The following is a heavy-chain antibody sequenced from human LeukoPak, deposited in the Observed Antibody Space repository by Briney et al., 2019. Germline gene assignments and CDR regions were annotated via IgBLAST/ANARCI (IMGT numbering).Heavy chain of an antibody. V-gene: IGHV4-39*01. J-gene: IGHJ3*02. CDR1: GASITSSSYF. CDR3: ARPLPAAVPVLAFDI. D-gene: IGHD2-2*01. Sequence: PETLSLTCSVSGASITSSSYFWGWIRQPPGKGLEWIGSIYYSGSTYNNPSLKSRVTISVDTSKNQFSLKLSSVAAADTAVYYCARPLPAAVPVLAFDIWGLGTMVTVSS. CDR2: IYYSGST.